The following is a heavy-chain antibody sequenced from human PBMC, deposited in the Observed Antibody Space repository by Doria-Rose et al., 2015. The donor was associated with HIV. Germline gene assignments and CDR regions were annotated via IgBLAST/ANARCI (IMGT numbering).Heavy chain of an antibody. CDR3: ARIKSSRWYHKYYFDF. CDR1: GVSLSSPGMG. Sequence: VTLKESGPVLVKPTETLTPTCTVSGVSLSSPGMGVSWIRQPPGKALEWLANIFSDDERSYKTSLKSILTISRGTSKSQVVLTMTDMDPVDTATYYCARIKSSRWYHKYYFDFWGQGTLVIVSA. CDR2: IFSDDER. D-gene: IGHD6-13*01. J-gene: IGHJ4*02. V-gene: IGHV2-26*01.